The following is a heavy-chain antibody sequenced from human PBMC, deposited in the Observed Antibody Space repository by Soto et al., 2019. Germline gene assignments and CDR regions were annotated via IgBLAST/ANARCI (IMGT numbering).Heavy chain of an antibody. V-gene: IGHV2-5*02. J-gene: IGHJ4*02. CDR2: VYWDDDK. CDR3: VHTYADHAGYYFDF. Sequence: QITLKESGPTLVKPTQTLTLTCSTSGFSLIDSGVAVGWIRQPPGKALDWLALVYWDDDKRYSPSLRTRLTITRDTSKNQGVLTMTNIDPVDTATYYCVHTYADHAGYYFDFWGQGTLVTVSS. CDR1: GFSLIDSGVA.